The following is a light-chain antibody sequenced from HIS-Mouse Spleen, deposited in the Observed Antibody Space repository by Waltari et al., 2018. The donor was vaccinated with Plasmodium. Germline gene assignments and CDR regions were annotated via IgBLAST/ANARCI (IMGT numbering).Light chain of an antibody. CDR2: YYSDSDK. CDR3: MIWPSNASGV. Sequence: QPVLTQPPSSSASPGASDRLTCTLPSNLNVGSYKIYWSPQQPGSPPRYLLYYYSDSDKGQGSGVPSRFSGSKDASANTGILLISGLQSEDEADYYCMIWPSNASGVFGGGTKLTVL. CDR1: SNLNVGSYK. V-gene: IGLV5-37*01. J-gene: IGLJ3*02.